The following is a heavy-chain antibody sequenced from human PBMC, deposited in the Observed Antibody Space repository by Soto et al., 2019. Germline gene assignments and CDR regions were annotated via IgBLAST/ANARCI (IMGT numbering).Heavy chain of an antibody. CDR1: GFTFSSYG. CDR3: ARVEYSSPLASPYFDY. V-gene: IGHV3-33*01. Sequence: QVQLVESGGGVVQPGRSLRLSCAASGFTFSSYGMHWVRQAPGKGLEWVAVIWYDGSNKYYADSVKGRFTISRDNSKNTLYLQMNSLRAEDTAVYYCARVEYSSPLASPYFDYWGQGTLVTVSS. CDR2: IWYDGSNK. J-gene: IGHJ4*02. D-gene: IGHD6-6*01.